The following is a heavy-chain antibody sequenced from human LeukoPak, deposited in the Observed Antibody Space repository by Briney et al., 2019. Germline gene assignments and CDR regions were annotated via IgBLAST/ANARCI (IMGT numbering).Heavy chain of an antibody. J-gene: IGHJ4*02. CDR1: GFTFSSYA. CDR3: TSTSGWYPRFDY. Sequence: GGSLRLSCAASGFTFSSYAMSWVRQAPGKGLEWVSAISGSGGSAYYAGSVKGRFTISRDNSKNTLYLQMNSLRAEDTAVYYCTSTSGWYPRFDYWGEGTLVTVSS. V-gene: IGHV3-23*01. D-gene: IGHD6-19*01. CDR2: ISGSGGSA.